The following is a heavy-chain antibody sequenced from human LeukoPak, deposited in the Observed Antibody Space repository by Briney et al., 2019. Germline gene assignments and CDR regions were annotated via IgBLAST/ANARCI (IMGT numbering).Heavy chain of an antibody. CDR3: TKAPLMSCTGAFCYPFDS. J-gene: IGHJ4*02. V-gene: IGHV3-23*01. CDR1: GFTFTNYA. Sequence: GGSLRLSCAASGFTFTNYAMSWVRQTPGKGLEGVSATVGSRPDTYHADSVKGRFTVSRDNSRNTLYLQMNNLRIEDSAVYYCTKAPLMSCTGAFCYPFDSWGQGVLVTVSS. D-gene: IGHD2-8*02. CDR2: TVGSRPDT.